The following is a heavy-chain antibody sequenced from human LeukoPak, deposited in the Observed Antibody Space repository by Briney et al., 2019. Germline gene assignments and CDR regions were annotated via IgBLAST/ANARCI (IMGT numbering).Heavy chain of an antibody. CDR2: IYYSGST. CDR1: GGSISSSSYY. Sequence: SETLSLTCTVSGGSISSSSYYWGWIRQPPGKGLEWIGSIYYSGSTYYNPSLKSRVTISVDTSENQFSLKLSSVTAADTAVYYCARLPDYDFWSGLSKSFDYWGQGTLVTVSS. V-gene: IGHV4-39*01. CDR3: ARLPDYDFWSGLSKSFDY. J-gene: IGHJ4*02. D-gene: IGHD3-3*01.